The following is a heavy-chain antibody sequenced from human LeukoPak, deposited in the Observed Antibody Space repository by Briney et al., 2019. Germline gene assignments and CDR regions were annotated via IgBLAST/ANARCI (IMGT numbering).Heavy chain of an antibody. CDR3: IRGGPSTWS. Sequence: PGGSLRLSCAASGFTFSTYSMNWLRLAPGKAPVWVSRINDDGSDTRYADSVKGRFTISRDDATNMVFLQMNSLRPEDTAIYYCIRGGPSTWSWGQGTLVTVSS. J-gene: IGHJ5*02. D-gene: IGHD2-15*01. CDR1: GFTFSTYS. CDR2: INDDGSDT. V-gene: IGHV3-74*01.